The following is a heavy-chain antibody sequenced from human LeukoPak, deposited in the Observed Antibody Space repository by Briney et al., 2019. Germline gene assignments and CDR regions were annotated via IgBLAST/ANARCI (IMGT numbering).Heavy chain of an antibody. CDR1: GYTFTSYC. V-gene: IGHV1-46*01. J-gene: IGHJ6*03. CDR3: ARAGVTTVTTFYYYYYMDV. Sequence: ASVKVSCKASGYTFTSYCMHWVRQAPGQGLEWMGIINPSGGSTSYAQKFQGRVTMTRDMSTSTVYMELSSLRSEDTAVYYCARAGVTTVTTFYYYYYMDVWGEGTTVTVSS. CDR2: INPSGGST. D-gene: IGHD4-17*01.